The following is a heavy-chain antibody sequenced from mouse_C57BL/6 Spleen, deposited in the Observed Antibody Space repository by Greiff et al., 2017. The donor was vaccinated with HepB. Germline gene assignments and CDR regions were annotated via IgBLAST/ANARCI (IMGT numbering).Heavy chain of an antibody. CDR2: IRNKANGYTT. Sequence: DVKLVESGGGLVQPGGSLSLSCAASGFTFTDYYMSWVRQPPGKALEWLGFIRNKANGYTTEYSASVKGRFTISRDKSQSILYLQMHARRAEDSATYDCARYGGWLLPGDYWGQGTSVTVSS. J-gene: IGHJ4*01. CDR1: GFTFTDYY. V-gene: IGHV7-3*01. CDR3: ARYGGWLLPGDY. D-gene: IGHD2-3*01.